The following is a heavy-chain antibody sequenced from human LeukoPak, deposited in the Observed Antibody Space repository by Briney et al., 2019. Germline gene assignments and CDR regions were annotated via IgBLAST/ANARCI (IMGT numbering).Heavy chain of an antibody. Sequence: GGSLRLSCAASGFTFSSYDMHWVRHATGKGLEWVSAIGTAGDTYYPGSVKGRFTISRENAKNSLYLQMSSLRAGDTAVYYCARVPIVGAYYFDYWGQGTLVTVSS. D-gene: IGHD1-26*01. CDR1: GFTFSSYD. CDR3: ARVPIVGAYYFDY. J-gene: IGHJ4*02. CDR2: IGTAGDT. V-gene: IGHV3-13*01.